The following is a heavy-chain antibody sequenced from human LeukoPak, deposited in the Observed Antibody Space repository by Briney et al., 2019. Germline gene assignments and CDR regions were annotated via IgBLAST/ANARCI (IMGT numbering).Heavy chain of an antibody. Sequence: SQTLSLTCTVSGGSISSGGYYWSWIRQHPGKGLEWIGYIYYSGSTYYNPSLKSRVTISVDTSKNQFSLKLSSVAAADTAVYYCARQISLTLDYWGQGTLVTVSS. D-gene: IGHD1-14*01. V-gene: IGHV4-31*03. CDR2: IYYSGST. CDR3: ARQISLTLDY. CDR1: GGSISSGGYY. J-gene: IGHJ4*02.